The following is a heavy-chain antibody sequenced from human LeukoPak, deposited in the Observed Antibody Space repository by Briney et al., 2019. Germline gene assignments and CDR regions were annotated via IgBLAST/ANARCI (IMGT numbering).Heavy chain of an antibody. CDR3: ARGGDSYASSGYYLRYDY. Sequence: SETLSLTCTVSGYSISSGYYWGWVRQPAGKGLEWMGRIYNSGSTNYNPSLKSRVTISTDMSKNQFSLKLTSVTAADTAVYYCARGGDSYASSGYYLRYDYWGQGTLVIVSS. D-gene: IGHD3-22*01. CDR1: GYSISSGYY. CDR2: IYNSGST. J-gene: IGHJ4*02. V-gene: IGHV4-38-2*02.